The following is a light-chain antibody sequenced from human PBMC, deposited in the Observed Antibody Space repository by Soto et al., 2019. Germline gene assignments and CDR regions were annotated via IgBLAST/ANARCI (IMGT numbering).Light chain of an antibody. CDR3: QLYGKLPPYT. CDR2: DAS. Sequence: DIPMPQSPSSLSASVGDRVTITCQASQDIDNYLNWYQQKPGQAPKLLIYDASNLETGVPSRFSGRGSGTDFTFTISSLQPEDVATYYCQLYGKLPPYTFGQGTKLELK. V-gene: IGKV1-33*01. J-gene: IGKJ2*01. CDR1: QDIDNY.